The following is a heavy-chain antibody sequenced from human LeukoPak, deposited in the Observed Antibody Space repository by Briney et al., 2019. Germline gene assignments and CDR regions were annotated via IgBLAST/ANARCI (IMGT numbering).Heavy chain of an antibody. J-gene: IGHJ4*02. Sequence: HPGRSLRLSCAASGFTFSSYAMHWVREAPGKGLEGVAVISYDGSNKSYADSVKGRFTISRDNSKNTLYLQMNSLRAEDTAVYYCERDRPVCFDYWGQGTLVTVSS. CDR1: GFTFSSYA. CDR3: ERDRPVCFDY. V-gene: IGHV3-30-3*01. D-gene: IGHD5/OR15-5a*01. CDR2: ISYDGSNK.